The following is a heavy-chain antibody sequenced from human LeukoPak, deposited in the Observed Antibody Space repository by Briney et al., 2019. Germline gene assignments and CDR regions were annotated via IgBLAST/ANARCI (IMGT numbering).Heavy chain of an antibody. V-gene: IGHV3-48*03. CDR1: GFTFSSYE. J-gene: IGHJ4*02. CDR3: ARGYGSGSSHIDY. D-gene: IGHD3-10*01. Sequence: GGALRLSCAASGFTFSSYEMNWVRQAPGKGLEWVSYISSSGTTIYYAASVKGRFTISRDNAKNSLYLQMNSLRAADTAVYYCARGYGSGSSHIDYWGQGTLVTVSS. CDR2: ISSSGTTI.